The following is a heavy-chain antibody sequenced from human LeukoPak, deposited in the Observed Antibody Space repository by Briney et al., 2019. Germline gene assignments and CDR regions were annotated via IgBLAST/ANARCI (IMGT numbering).Heavy chain of an antibody. CDR2: INHSGST. Sequence: SETLSLTCAVYGGSFSGHYWSWIRQPPGKGLEWIGEINHSGSTNYNPSLKSRVTISVDTSKNPFSLKLSSVTAADTAVYYCARLGDYDILTGLSPPDYWGQGTLVTVSS. V-gene: IGHV4-34*01. J-gene: IGHJ4*02. CDR3: ARLGDYDILTGLSPPDY. CDR1: GGSFSGHY. D-gene: IGHD3-9*01.